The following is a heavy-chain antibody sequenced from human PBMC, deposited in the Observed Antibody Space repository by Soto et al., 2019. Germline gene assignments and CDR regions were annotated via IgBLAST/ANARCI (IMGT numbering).Heavy chain of an antibody. D-gene: IGHD1-26*01. CDR2: IDNSAGGA. Sequence: GGSLRLSCVVSGFTFTNYWMHWVRQAPGKGLEWVSNIDNSAGGAYYAESVKGRFTISRDNSKNTLYLQMNSLGAEDTALYYCAKVVGATKGWFDFWGQGTLVTVSS. CDR1: GFTFTNYW. J-gene: IGHJ5*01. V-gene: IGHV3-23*05. CDR3: AKVVGATKGWFDF.